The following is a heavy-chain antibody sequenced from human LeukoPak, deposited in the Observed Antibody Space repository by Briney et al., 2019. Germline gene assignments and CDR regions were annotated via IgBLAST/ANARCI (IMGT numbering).Heavy chain of an antibody. Sequence: GGSLRLSCAASGFTFSSYAMHWVRQAPGKGLEWVAIISYDGSNKYYADSVKGRFTISRDKSKNTLYLQMNSLRAEDTAVYYCARGSDLEMATTAFDYWGQGTLVTVSS. CDR1: GFTFSSYA. CDR2: ISYDGSNK. D-gene: IGHD5-24*01. CDR3: ARGSDLEMATTAFDY. J-gene: IGHJ4*02. V-gene: IGHV3-30-3*01.